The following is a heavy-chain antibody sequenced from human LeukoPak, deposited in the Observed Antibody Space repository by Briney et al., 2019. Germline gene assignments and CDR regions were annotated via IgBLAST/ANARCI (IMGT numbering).Heavy chain of an antibody. J-gene: IGHJ4*02. D-gene: IGHD3-22*01. CDR2: ISGSGGST. V-gene: IGHV3-23*01. Sequence: GGSLRLSCAASGVTFSSYAMSWVRQAPGKGLEWVSAISGSGGSTYYADSVKGRFTISRDNSKNTLYLQMNSLRAEDTAVYYCAKRGRYYYDSSVEYWGQGTLVTVSS. CDR3: AKRGRYYYDSSVEY. CDR1: GVTFSSYA.